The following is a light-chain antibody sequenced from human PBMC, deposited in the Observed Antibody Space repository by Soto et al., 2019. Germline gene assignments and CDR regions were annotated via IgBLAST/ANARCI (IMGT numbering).Light chain of an antibody. J-gene: IGLJ3*02. V-gene: IGLV3-27*01. Sequence: ELTQPSSVSVSPGQTARITCSGDVLAKKYARWFQQKPGQAPVLVIYKDSERPSGIPERFSGSSSGTTVTLTISGAQVEDEADYYCYSAADNLQVFGGGTKLTVL. CDR1: VLAKKY. CDR3: YSAADNLQV. CDR2: KDS.